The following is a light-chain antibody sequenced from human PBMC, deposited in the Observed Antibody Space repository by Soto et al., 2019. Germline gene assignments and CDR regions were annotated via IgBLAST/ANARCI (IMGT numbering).Light chain of an antibody. Sequence: DIQMTQSPSSLSASVGETVNVTCRASQTISRYVNWYQQKPGKAPTLLISSASSLEGGVPSRFSGGGSGTTFTLTITGLQPEDFATYYCQQNYRNTPWTFGQGTKVDVK. J-gene: IGKJ1*01. CDR2: SAS. V-gene: IGKV1-39*01. CDR1: QTISRY. CDR3: QQNYRNTPWT.